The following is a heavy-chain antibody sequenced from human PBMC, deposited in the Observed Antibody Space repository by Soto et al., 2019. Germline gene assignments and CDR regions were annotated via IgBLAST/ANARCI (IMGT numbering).Heavy chain of an antibody. D-gene: IGHD6-13*01. Sequence: PGGSLRLSCAASGFTFSSYAMSWVRQAPGKGLEWVSAISGSGGSIYYADSVKGRFTISRDNAKNSLYLQMNSLRAEDTAVYYCARSAAAGSNYYGMDVWGQRTTVTVPS. CDR1: GFTFSSYA. V-gene: IGHV3-23*01. CDR3: ARSAAAGSNYYGMDV. J-gene: IGHJ6*02. CDR2: ISGSGGSI.